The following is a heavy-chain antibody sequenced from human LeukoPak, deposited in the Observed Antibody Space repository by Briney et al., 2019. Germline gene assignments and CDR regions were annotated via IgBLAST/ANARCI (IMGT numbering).Heavy chain of an antibody. CDR3: ARVGSYFDLDY. J-gene: IGHJ4*02. V-gene: IGHV3-53*01. Sequence: GGSLRLSCAASDFTVRSNYMSWVRQAPGKGLEWVSLIYSGDSTNYADSVRGRFTISRDNSKKTLYLQMNSLRAEDTAVYYCARVGSYFDLDYWGRGTLVTVSS. D-gene: IGHD3-10*01. CDR2: IYSGDST. CDR1: DFTVRSNY.